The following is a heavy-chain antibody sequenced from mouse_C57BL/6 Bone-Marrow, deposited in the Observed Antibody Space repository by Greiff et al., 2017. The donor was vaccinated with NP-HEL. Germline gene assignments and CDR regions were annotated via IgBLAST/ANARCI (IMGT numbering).Heavy chain of an antibody. Sequence: VHLVESGPGLVAPSQSLSITCTVSGFSLTSYGVDWVRQPPGKGLEWLGVIWGGGSTNYNSALMSRLSISKDNSKSQVFLKMNSLKTDDTAMYYCAKHGRIYYGKEAYAMDYWGQGTSVTVSS. J-gene: IGHJ4*01. CDR2: IWGGGST. CDR3: AKHGRIYYGKEAYAMDY. D-gene: IGHD2-1*01. V-gene: IGHV2-9*01. CDR1: GFSLTSYG.